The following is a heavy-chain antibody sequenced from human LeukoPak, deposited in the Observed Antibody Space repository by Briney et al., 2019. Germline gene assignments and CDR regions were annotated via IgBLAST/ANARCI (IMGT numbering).Heavy chain of an antibody. CDR2: IYTSRDT. D-gene: IGHD5-12*01. CDR3: ARDRDNVATYDIGY. Sequence: SETLSLTCTVSGGSISTYYWSWIRQSAGKGLEWIGRIYTSRDTNYNPSLKSRVTLSLDKSKNQFFLQLTSVTAADTAVYYCARDRDNVATYDIGYWGQGTLVTVSS. CDR1: GGSISTYY. J-gene: IGHJ4*02. V-gene: IGHV4-4*07.